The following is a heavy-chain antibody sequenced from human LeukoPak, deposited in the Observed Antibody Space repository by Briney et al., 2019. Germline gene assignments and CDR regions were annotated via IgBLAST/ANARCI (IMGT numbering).Heavy chain of an antibody. V-gene: IGHV3-11*04. D-gene: IGHD3-10*01. J-gene: IGHJ4*02. Sequence: PGGSLRLSCAASGFRFNDYYMSGLRQAPGKGLEGIGYISSSHSTIYYADSMKGRFTISRDNAENTLYLQMINLRAEDTAVYYCARLYYQLLPYFDYWGQGTLVTVAS. CDR3: ARLYYQLLPYFDY. CDR2: ISSSHSTI. CDR1: GFRFNDYY.